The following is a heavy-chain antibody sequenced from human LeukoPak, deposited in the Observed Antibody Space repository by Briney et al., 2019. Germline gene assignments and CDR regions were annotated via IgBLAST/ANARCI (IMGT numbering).Heavy chain of an antibody. J-gene: IGHJ4*02. CDR3: ARGLWFGELSRVYYFDY. V-gene: IGHV4-59*01. Sequence: SETLSLTCTVSGGSISSYYWSWIRQPPGKGLEWIGYIYYSGSTNYNPSLKSRVTISVDTSKNQFSLKLSSVTAADTAVYYCARGLWFGELSRVYYFDYWGQGTLVTVSS. D-gene: IGHD3-10*01. CDR1: GGSISSYY. CDR2: IYYSGST.